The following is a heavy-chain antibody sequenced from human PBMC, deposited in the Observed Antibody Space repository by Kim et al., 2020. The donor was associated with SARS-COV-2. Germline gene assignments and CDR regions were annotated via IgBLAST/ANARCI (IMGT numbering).Heavy chain of an antibody. D-gene: IGHD6-19*01. CDR1: GFTFSSYA. CDR3: AKNGIAVAGNIKNHHYYFDY. J-gene: IGHJ4*02. CDR2: IYSGGSST. Sequence: GGSLRLSCAASGFTFSSYAMSWVRQAPGKGLEWVSVIYSGGSSTYYADSVKGRFTISRDNSKNTLYLQMNSLRAKDTAVYYCAKNGIAVAGNIKNHHYYFDYWGQGTLVTVSA. V-gene: IGHV3-23*03.